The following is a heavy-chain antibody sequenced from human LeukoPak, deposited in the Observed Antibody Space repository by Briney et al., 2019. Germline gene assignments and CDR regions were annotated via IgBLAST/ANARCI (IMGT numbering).Heavy chain of an antibody. CDR2: IWYDGSNK. CDR3: ARTPRRYCSGGSCYGWFDP. CDR1: GFTFSSYG. J-gene: IGHJ5*02. V-gene: IGHV3-30*19. Sequence: GGSLRFSCAASGFTFSSYGMHWVRQAPGKGLEWVAVIWYDGSNKYYADSVKGRFTISRDNSKNTLYLQMNSLRAEDTAVYYCARTPRRYCSGGSCYGWFDPWGQGTLVTVSS. D-gene: IGHD2-15*01.